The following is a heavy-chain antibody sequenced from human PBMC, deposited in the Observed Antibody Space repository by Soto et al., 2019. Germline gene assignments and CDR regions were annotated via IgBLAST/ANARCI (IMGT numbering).Heavy chain of an antibody. V-gene: IGHV4-31*03. D-gene: IGHD3-10*01. Sequence: PWETLALSCTVSGGSISSGGYYWSWIRQHPGKGLEWIGYIYYSGSSYYNPSLKSRVTISVDTYKNQFSLKLSSVTAADTAVYYGGCGAHLPSFEDYAVPLDIWVQGKMVT. CDR2: IYYSGSS. J-gene: IGHJ3*02. CDR3: GCGAHLPSFEDYAVPLDI. CDR1: GGSISSGGYY.